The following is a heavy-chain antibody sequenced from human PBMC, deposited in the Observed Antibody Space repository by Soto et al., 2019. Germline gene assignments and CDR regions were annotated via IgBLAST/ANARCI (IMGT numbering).Heavy chain of an antibody. Sequence: QITLNESGPTVVRPTETLTLTCRFSGFSLTTSGVGVGWIRQSPGKAPEWLALTYWDDDNGYSASLKSRLTITKDTSNNQVVLTVSDLDPADTGNYYCAHRVLRTVFGLVTTTAIYFDFWGQGPPVAVSS. CDR1: GFSLTTSGVG. D-gene: IGHD3-3*01. CDR2: TYWDDDN. CDR3: AHRVLRTVFGLVTTTAIYFDF. J-gene: IGHJ4*02. V-gene: IGHV2-5*02.